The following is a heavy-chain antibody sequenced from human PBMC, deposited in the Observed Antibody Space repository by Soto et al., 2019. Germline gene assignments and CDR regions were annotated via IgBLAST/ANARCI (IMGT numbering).Heavy chain of an antibody. CDR1: GFTFSSYS. CDR2: ISSSSSTI. J-gene: IGHJ6*02. D-gene: IGHD5-18*01. V-gene: IGHV3-48*02. CDR3: ARDEEWIQLWLRNYGMDV. Sequence: GGSLRLSCAASGFTFSSYSMNWVRQAPGKGLEWVSYISSSSSTIYYADSVKGRFTISRDNAKNSLYLQMNSLRDEDTAVYYCARDEEWIQLWLRNYGMDVWGQGTTVTVSS.